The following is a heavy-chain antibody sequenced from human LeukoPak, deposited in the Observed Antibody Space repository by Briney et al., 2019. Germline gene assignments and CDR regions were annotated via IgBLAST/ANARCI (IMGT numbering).Heavy chain of an antibody. J-gene: IGHJ3*02. CDR3: ASRGRGEPRDAFDI. Sequence: SVKVSCKASGGTFSSYTISWVRQAPGQGLEWMGRIIPILGIANYAQKFQGRVTITADKSTSKAYMELSSLRSEDTAVYSCASRGRGEPRDAFDIWGQGTMVTVSS. V-gene: IGHV1-69*02. D-gene: IGHD3-16*01. CDR1: GGTFSSYT. CDR2: IIPILGIA.